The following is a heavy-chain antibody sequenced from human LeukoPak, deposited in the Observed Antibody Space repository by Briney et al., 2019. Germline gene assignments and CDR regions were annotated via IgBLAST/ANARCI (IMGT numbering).Heavy chain of an antibody. D-gene: IGHD3-9*01. CDR2: IGGGDYST. Sequence: PGGSLRLSCAASGFSLNTYGMSWVRQPPGKGLEWVSGIGGGDYSTYYADSLKGRFTISKDTSKNTLYLQVNSLTAGDTAVYYCAKGTFDWSFPLYFDSWGQGILVTVSS. CDR1: GFSLNTYG. CDR3: AKGTFDWSFPLYFDS. V-gene: IGHV3-23*01. J-gene: IGHJ4*02.